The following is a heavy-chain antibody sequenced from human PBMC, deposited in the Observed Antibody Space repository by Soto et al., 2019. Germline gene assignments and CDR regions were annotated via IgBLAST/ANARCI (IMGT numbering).Heavy chain of an antibody. CDR1: GGTFSSYA. D-gene: IGHD4-17*01. CDR3: ASPGADYGDLFDY. Sequence: SVKVSCKASGGTFSSYAISWVRQAPGQGLEWMGGIIPIFGTANYAQKFQGRVTITADESTSTAYMELSSLRSEDTAVYYCASPGADYGDLFDYWGQGTLVTVSS. V-gene: IGHV1-69*13. CDR2: IIPIFGTA. J-gene: IGHJ4*02.